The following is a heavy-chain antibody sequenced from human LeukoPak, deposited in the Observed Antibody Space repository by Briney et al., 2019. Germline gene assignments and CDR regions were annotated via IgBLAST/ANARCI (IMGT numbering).Heavy chain of an antibody. CDR2: INPNSGGT. J-gene: IGHJ3*02. Sequence: GASVKVSCKASGYTFTGYYMHRVRQAPGQGLEWMGWINPNSGGTNYAQKFQGRVTMTRDTSISTAYMELSRLRSDDTAVYYCARKYSYGPTAFRYYYDSSGLDAFDIWGQGTMVTVSS. V-gene: IGHV1-2*02. CDR3: ARKYSYGPTAFRYYYDSSGLDAFDI. CDR1: GYTFTGYY. D-gene: IGHD3-22*01.